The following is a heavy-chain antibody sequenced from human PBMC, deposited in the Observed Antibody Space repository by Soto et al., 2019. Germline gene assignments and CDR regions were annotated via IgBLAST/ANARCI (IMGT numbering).Heavy chain of an antibody. CDR3: ARGGAPVFRYFVWSSGWFDP. V-gene: IGHV3-48*02. CDR1: GFTFSTYS. Sequence: EVQLVESGGGLVQPGGSLRLSCAASGFTFSTYSMNWVRQAPGKGLEWVSYISSSSSTIYYADSVKGRFTISRDNAKNSLYVQINSLRDEETAVYYCARGGAPVFRYFVWSSGWFDPWGQGTLVTVSS. J-gene: IGHJ5*02. CDR2: ISSSSSTI. D-gene: IGHD3-9*01.